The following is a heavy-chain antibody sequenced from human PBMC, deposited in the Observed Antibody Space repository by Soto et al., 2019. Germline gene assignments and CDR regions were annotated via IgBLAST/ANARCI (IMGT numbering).Heavy chain of an antibody. CDR1: GCTFSGFR. CDR2: ISYDGNNK. V-gene: IGHV3-30*03. Sequence: XGSLRLSCAAAGCTFSGFRMHWVRQAPGKGLEWVAVISYDGNNKYYADSVRGRSTISRDNSKNTLYLEMNGLRPDDTSVYYCARGMGGRVYYYYFGMDVWGPGTTVTVSS. J-gene: IGHJ6*02. D-gene: IGHD2-15*01. CDR3: ARGMGGRVYYYYFGMDV.